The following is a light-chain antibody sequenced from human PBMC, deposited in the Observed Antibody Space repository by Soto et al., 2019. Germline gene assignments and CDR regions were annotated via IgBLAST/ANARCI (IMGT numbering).Light chain of an antibody. CDR2: LDS. CDR1: QRLLHSNGYNY. Sequence: IVMTQSPLSLTVTPGEPASISCRSSQRLLHSNGYNYLEWYLQKPGQSPQLLINLDSDRASGVPDRFRCSGSGKELTLTISDVQPEDFALDYCHQRQSWRRTVGQGTKVDIK. CDR3: HQRQSWRRT. V-gene: IGKV2-28*01. J-gene: IGKJ1*01.